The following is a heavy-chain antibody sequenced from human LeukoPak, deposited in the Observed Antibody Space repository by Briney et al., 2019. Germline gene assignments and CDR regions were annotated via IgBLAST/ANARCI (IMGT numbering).Heavy chain of an antibody. CDR2: ISSSSSYI. J-gene: IGHJ4*02. CDR1: GFTFSSYS. D-gene: IGHD3-22*01. V-gene: IGHV3-21*04. Sequence: GGSLTLSCAASGFTFSSYSMNWVRQPPGKGLEWVSSISSSSSYIYYADSVKGRFTISRDNATNSLYLQMNSLRAEDTAVYYCARGWSYYYDSSGYYYWGEGTLVTVSS. CDR3: ARGWSYYYDSSGYYY.